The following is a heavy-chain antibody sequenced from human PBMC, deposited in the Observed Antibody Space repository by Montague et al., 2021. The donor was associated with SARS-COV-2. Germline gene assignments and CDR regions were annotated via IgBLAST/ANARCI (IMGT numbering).Heavy chain of an antibody. V-gene: IGHV3-33*06. D-gene: IGHD1-26*01. Sequence: SLRLSCAASGFSFSSYGMHWVRQAPGKGLEWVAVIGLDGSNEYYADPVKGRFTISRGNSKNTLYLQMNSLRAEDTAVYYCAKDQGRERKRAFDSWGQGILVTVSS. CDR3: AKDQGRERKRAFDS. CDR2: IGLDGSNE. CDR1: GFSFSSYG. J-gene: IGHJ4*02.